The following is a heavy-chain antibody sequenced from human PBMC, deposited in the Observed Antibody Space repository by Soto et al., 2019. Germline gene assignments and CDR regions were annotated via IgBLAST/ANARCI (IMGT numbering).Heavy chain of an antibody. CDR3: ARDSITIFGGEFSPLPHNWFDP. CDR2: ISSSSSYI. J-gene: IGHJ5*02. Sequence: GGSLRLSCAASGFTFSSYSMNWVRQAPGKGLEWVSSISSSSSYIYYADSVKGRFTISRDNAKNSLYLQMNSLRAEDTAVYYCARDSITIFGGEFSPLPHNWFDPWGQGTLVTVSS. D-gene: IGHD3-3*01. CDR1: GFTFSSYS. V-gene: IGHV3-21*01.